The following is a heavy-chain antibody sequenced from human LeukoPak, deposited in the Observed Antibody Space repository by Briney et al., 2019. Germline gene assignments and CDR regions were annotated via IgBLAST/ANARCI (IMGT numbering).Heavy chain of an antibody. CDR1: GGSISSYY. CDR3: ARRDSSSWWSYFDY. V-gene: IGHV4-59*01. D-gene: IGHD6-13*01. CDR2: IYYSGST. Sequence: SEALSLTCTLSGGSISSYYWSWIRQPPGKGLEWIGYIYYSGSTNYNPSLKSRVTISVDTSKNQFSLKLSSVTAADAAAYYCARRDSSSWWSYFDYWGQGTLVTVSS. J-gene: IGHJ4*02.